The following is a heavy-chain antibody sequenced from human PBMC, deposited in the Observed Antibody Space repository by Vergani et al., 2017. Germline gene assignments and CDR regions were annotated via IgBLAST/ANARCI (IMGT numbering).Heavy chain of an antibody. CDR1: GFTFSSYS. CDR2: ISSSSSYI. J-gene: IGHJ2*01. CDR3: AKESTPIYDSGSYYSVWYFDL. D-gene: IGHD3-10*01. Sequence: EVQLVESGGGLVKPGGSLRLSCAASGFTFSSYSMNWVHQAPGKGLEWVSSISSSSSYIYYADSVKGRFTISRENAKNSLYLQMNSLRAEDTALYYCAKESTPIYDSGSYYSVWYFDLWGRGTLVTVSS. V-gene: IGHV3-21*04.